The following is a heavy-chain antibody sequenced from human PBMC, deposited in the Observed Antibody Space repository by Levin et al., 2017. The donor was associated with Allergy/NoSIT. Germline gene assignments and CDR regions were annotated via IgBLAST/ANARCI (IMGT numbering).Heavy chain of an antibody. CDR1: GFSFSTYG. CDR3: AKGGDFDC. CDR2: ITSDGSNK. D-gene: IGHD1-26*01. Sequence: GGSLRLSCAASGFSFSTYGVQWVRQAPGKGLEWVALITSDGSNKYYADPVKGRFTISRDNSKNTVYLQMNSPRAEDTAVYYCAKGGDFDCWGLGTVVTVSS. V-gene: IGHV3-30*18. J-gene: IGHJ4*02.